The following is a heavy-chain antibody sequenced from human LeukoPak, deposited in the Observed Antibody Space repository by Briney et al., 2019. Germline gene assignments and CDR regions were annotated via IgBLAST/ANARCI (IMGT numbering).Heavy chain of an antibody. CDR2: IYYSGST. V-gene: IGHV4-59*01. CDR1: GGSISSYY. CDR3: AGEAAAGLPIDY. Sequence: SETLSLTCTVSGGSISSYYWSWIRQPPGKGLEWIGYIYYSGSTNYNPSLKSRVTISVDTSKNQFSLKLSSVTAADTAVYYCAGEAAAGLPIDYWGQGTLVTVSS. J-gene: IGHJ4*02. D-gene: IGHD6-13*01.